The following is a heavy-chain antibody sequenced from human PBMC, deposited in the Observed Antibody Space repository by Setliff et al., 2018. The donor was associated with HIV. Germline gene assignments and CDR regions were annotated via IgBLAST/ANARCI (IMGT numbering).Heavy chain of an antibody. Sequence: GASVKVSCKGSGDTFSNYGFSWVRQAPGQGLEWVGGIIPLFDTATYAQKFQGRVTITTDKSTSTAYMELSSLRSEDTAVYFCALPYCSGGNCWSSASLPPAGWFDPWGQGTLVTVSS. J-gene: IGHJ5*02. D-gene: IGHD2-15*01. CDR3: ALPYCSGGNCWSSASLPPAGWFDP. V-gene: IGHV1-69*05. CDR1: GDTFSNYG. CDR2: IIPLFDTA.